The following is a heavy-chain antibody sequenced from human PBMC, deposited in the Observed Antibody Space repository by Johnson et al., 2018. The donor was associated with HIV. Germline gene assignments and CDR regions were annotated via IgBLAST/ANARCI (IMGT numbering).Heavy chain of an antibody. D-gene: IGHD5-24*01. CDR3: ARACRDGYTCDAFDI. CDR1: GFTFSSYD. Sequence: VQLLESGGGVVQPGGSLRLSCAASGFTFSSYDMHWVRQATGKGLEWVSAIGTAGDTYYPGSVKGRFTISRENAKNSLYLQMNSLRAEDTALYYCARACRDGYTCDAFDIWGQGTMVTVSS. J-gene: IGHJ3*02. V-gene: IGHV3-13*01. CDR2: IGTAGDT.